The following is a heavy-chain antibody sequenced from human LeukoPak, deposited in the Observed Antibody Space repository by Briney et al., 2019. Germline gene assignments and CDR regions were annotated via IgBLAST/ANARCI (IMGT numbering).Heavy chain of an antibody. CDR3: ARDSKGDYDFWSGYPSATYYYYYGMDV. CDR1: GYTFTSYY. CDR2: INPNSGGT. J-gene: IGHJ6*02. Sequence: GASVKVSCKASGYTFTSYYMHWVRQAPGQGLEWMGWINPNSGGTNYAQKFQGRVTMTRDTSISTAYMELSRLRSDDTAVYYCARDSKGDYDFWSGYPSATYYYYYGMDVWGQGTTVTVSS. D-gene: IGHD3-3*01. V-gene: IGHV1-2*02.